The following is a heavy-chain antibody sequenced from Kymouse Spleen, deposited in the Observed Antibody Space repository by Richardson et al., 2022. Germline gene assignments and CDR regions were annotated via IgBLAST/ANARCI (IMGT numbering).Heavy chain of an antibody. CDR3: AREARLSWSGGMDV. D-gene: IGHD3-10*01,IGHD5-12*01. J-gene: IGHJ6*02. CDR1: GGSFSGYY. V-gene: IGHV4-34*01. Sequence: QVQLQQWGAGLLKPSETLSLTCAVYGGSFSGYYWSWIRQPPGKGLEWIGEINHSGSTNYNPSLKSRVTISVDTSKNQFSLKLSSVTAADTAVYYCAREARLSWSGGMDVWGQGTTVTVSS. CDR2: INHSGST.